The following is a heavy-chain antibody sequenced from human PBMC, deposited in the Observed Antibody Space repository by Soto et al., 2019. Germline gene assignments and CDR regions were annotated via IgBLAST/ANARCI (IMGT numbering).Heavy chain of an antibody. CDR1: GYTFTSYG. D-gene: IGHD3-22*01. CDR3: ARVNYDNGHAFDV. J-gene: IGHJ3*01. V-gene: IGHV1-18*01. CDR2: ISAYNGNT. Sequence: QVQLVQSGAEVKKPGASVKVSCKASGYTFTSYGISWVRRAPGHGLEWMGWISAYNGNTIYAQKVPGRVSMTTDTSTSTAYMELRSLRSDDTAVYHCARVNYDNGHAFDVWGQGTMVTVSS.